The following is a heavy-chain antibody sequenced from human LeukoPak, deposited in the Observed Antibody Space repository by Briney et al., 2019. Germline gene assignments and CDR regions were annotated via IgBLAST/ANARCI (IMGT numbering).Heavy chain of an antibody. CDR1: GYTLTELS. J-gene: IGHJ6*02. D-gene: IGHD4-17*01. CDR3: ARDSLTPDDYGDSPPYYYYGMDV. CDR2: FDPEDGET. Sequence: ASVKVSCKVSGYTLTELSMHWVRQAPGKGLEWMGGFDPEDGETIYAQKFQGRVTMTEDTSTDTAYMELRSLRSDDTAVYYCARDSLTPDDYGDSPPYYYYGMDVWGQGTTVTVSS. V-gene: IGHV1-24*01.